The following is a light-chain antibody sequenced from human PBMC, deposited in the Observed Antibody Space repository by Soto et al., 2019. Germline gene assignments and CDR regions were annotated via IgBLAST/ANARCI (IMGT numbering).Light chain of an antibody. CDR1: SSNIGAGYD. V-gene: IGLV1-40*01. J-gene: IGLJ2*01. CDR2: ANS. Sequence: QSVLTQPPSVSGAPGQRVTISCTGSSSNIGAGYDVHWYQQLPGTAPELLIYANSNRPSGVPDRFSGSKSGTSASLAITGLQAEDEAHYYCQSYDTSLSVVFGGGTKLTVL. CDR3: QSYDTSLSVV.